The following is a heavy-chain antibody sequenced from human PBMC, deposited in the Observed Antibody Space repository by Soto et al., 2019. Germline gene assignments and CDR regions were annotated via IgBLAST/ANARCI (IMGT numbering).Heavy chain of an antibody. D-gene: IGHD2-2*01. J-gene: IGHJ5*02. CDR3: AREDAGYCSSTSCSKVWFDP. CDR1: GYTFTSYH. V-gene: IGHV1-18*01. CDR2: ISVNNDNT. Sequence: GASVKVSCKASGYTFTSYHIDWVRQAPGQGLEWMGWISVNNDNTNYVQKLQGRVTMTTDTSTSTAYMELRSLRSDDTAVYYCAREDAGYCSSTSCSKVWFDPWGQGTLVTVSS.